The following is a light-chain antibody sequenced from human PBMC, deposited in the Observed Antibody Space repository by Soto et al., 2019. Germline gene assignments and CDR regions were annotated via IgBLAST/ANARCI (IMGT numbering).Light chain of an antibody. CDR2: DVS. CDR1: SSDIGGYDY. J-gene: IGLJ1*01. CDR3: NSYTTSSSLDA. V-gene: IGLV2-14*01. Sequence: SALTQPASVSGSPGQSITISCTGTSSDIGGYDYVSWYRQYPGKAPKLMIYDVSNRPSGVSDRFSGSKSANTASLTIPGLQAENEADYYCNSYTTSSSLDAFGTGTKVTVL.